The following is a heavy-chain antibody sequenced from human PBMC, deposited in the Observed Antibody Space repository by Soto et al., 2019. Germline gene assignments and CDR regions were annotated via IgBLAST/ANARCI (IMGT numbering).Heavy chain of an antibody. J-gene: IGHJ6*02. Sequence: VQLVQSGGEVKKPGASGKVSCKASGNTFTIYGINWVRQAPGQGLEWMGWISPDNGNTNYAQKLQGRVTMTTDTSTSTAYMELRSLRSDDTAVYYCARALGYSGYAGMDVWGQGTTVIVSS. V-gene: IGHV1-18*01. CDR3: ARALGYSGYAGMDV. CDR1: GNTFTIYG. D-gene: IGHD5-12*01. CDR2: ISPDNGNT.